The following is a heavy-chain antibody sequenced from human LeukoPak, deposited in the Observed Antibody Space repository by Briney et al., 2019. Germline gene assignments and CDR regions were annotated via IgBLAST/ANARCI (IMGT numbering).Heavy chain of an antibody. CDR2: ISSNGGST. D-gene: IGHD6-19*01. CDR3: ARALFSSGEVEPVDY. CDR1: GFTFSSYA. J-gene: IGHJ4*02. V-gene: IGHV3-64*01. Sequence: QPGGSLRLSCAASGFTFSSYAMHWVRQAPGRGLEYVSAISSNGGSTYYANSVKGRFTISRDNSKNTLYLQMGSLRAEDMAVYYCARALFSSGEVEPVDYWGQGTLVTVSS.